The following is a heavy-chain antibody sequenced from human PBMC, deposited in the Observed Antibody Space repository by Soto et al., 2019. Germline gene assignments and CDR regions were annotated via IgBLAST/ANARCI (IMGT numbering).Heavy chain of an antibody. V-gene: IGHV1-18*01. CDR3: ARPRTDYGDYYFDY. D-gene: IGHD4-17*01. CDR1: GYTFTSYG. CDR2: ISAYNGNT. Sequence: ASVKVSCKASGYTFTSYGISWVRQAPGQGLEWMGWISAYNGNTNYAQKLQGRVTMTTDTSTSTAYMGLRSLRSDDTAVYYCARPRTDYGDYYFDYWGQGTLVTVSS. J-gene: IGHJ4*02.